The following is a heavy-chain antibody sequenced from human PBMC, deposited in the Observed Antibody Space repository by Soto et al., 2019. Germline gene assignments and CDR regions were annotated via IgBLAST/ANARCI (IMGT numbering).Heavy chain of an antibody. D-gene: IGHD3-22*01. CDR3: ARGPSYYSGYSSDYYMDV. CDR2: ISGSAATT. CDR1: GFTFSSYA. Sequence: EVQLLESGGGLVQPGGSLRLSCAASGFTFSSYAMSWVRQAPGKGLEWVSAISGSAATTFYADSVKGRFTVSRDNSKNTLYLQMNSLRAEDTAVYYCARGPSYYSGYSSDYYMDVCGKGTTVTGSS. J-gene: IGHJ6*03. V-gene: IGHV3-23*01.